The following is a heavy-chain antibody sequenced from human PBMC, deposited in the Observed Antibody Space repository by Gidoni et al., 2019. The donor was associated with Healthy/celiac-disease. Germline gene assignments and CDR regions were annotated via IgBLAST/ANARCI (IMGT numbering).Heavy chain of an antibody. CDR1: GGSFSGYY. CDR2: INHSGST. V-gene: IGHV4-34*01. J-gene: IGHJ4*02. CDR3: ALLLPVGY. D-gene: IGHD3-22*01. Sequence: QVQLQQGGAGLLKPSETLSLTCAVYGGSFSGYYWSWIRQPPGKGLEWIGEINHSGSTNYNPSLKSRVTISVDTSKNKFSLKLSSVTAADTAVYYCALLLPVGYWGQGTLVTVAS.